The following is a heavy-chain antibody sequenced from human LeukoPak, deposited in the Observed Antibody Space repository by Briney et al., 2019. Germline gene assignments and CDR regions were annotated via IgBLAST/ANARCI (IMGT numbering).Heavy chain of an antibody. D-gene: IGHD2-2*01. J-gene: IGHJ6*02. Sequence: GGSLRLSCAASGFTFSSYGMHWVRQAPGKGLEWVAVISYDGSNKYYADSVKGRFTISRDNSKNTLYLQMNRLRAEDTAVYYCAKENEDIVVVPAAMLYYYFGMDVWGQGTTVSVSS. V-gene: IGHV3-30*18. CDR2: ISYDGSNK. CDR1: GFTFSSYG. CDR3: AKENEDIVVVPAAMLYYYFGMDV.